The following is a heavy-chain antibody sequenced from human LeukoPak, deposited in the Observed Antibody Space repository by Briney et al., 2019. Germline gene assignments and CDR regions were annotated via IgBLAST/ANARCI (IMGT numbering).Heavy chain of an antibody. D-gene: IGHD1-26*01. CDR2: ISYDGSNK. V-gene: IGHV3-30-3*01. Sequence: PGGSLRLSCAAPGFTFSSYAMHWVRQAPGKGLEWVAVISYDGSNKYYADSVKGRFTISRDNSKNTLYLQMNSLRAEDTAVYYCARVPYSGSYYFDYWGQGTLVTVSS. J-gene: IGHJ4*02. CDR1: GFTFSSYA. CDR3: ARVPYSGSYYFDY.